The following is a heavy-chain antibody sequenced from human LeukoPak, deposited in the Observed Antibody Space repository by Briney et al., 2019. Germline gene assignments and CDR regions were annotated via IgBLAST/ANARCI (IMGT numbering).Heavy chain of an antibody. J-gene: IGHJ4*02. D-gene: IGHD3-10*01. CDR3: ASGITMVRGALSPLDY. CDR1: GGSISSYY. V-gene: IGHV4-59*01. CDR2: IYYSGST. Sequence: PSETLSLTCTVSGGSISSYYWSWIRQPPGKGLEWIGYIYYSGSTNYNPSLKSRVTISVDTSKNQFSLKLSSVTAADTAVYYCASGITMVRGALSPLDYWGQGTLVTVSS.